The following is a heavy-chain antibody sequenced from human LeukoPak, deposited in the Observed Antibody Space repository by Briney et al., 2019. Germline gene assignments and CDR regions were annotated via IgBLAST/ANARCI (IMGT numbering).Heavy chain of an antibody. CDR2: IYYSGST. J-gene: IGHJ4*02. V-gene: IGHV4-39*07. D-gene: IGHD3-10*01. CDR1: GGSISSSSYY. Sequence: PSETLSLTCTVSGGSISSSSYYWGWIRRPPGKGLEWIGSIYYSGSTYYNPSLKSRVTISVDTSKNQFSLKLSSVTAADTAVYYCARDRGSGSYPYYFEYWGQGTLVTVSS. CDR3: ARDRGSGSYPYYFEY.